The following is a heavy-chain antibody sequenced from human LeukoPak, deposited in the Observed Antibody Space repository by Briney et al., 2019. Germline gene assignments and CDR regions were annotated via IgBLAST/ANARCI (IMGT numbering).Heavy chain of an antibody. CDR1: GFTFSSYS. J-gene: IGHJ4*02. Sequence: PGGSLRLSCAASGFTFSSYSMTWIRQAPGKGLEWVSSISSSSSYIYYADSVKGRFTISRDNAKNSLYLQMNSLRAEDTAVYYCARDQYSGGWFDYWGQGTLVTVSS. CDR2: ISSSSSYI. V-gene: IGHV3-21*01. D-gene: IGHD6-19*01. CDR3: ARDQYSGGWFDY.